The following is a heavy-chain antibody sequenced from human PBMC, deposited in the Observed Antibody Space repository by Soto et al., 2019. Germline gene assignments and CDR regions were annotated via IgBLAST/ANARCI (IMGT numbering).Heavy chain of an antibody. CDR2: INPSGGST. CDR1: GYTFTSYY. D-gene: IGHD4-17*01. V-gene: IGHV1-46*03. CDR3: ARVRPTVTNRVGGLYAFDI. Sequence: ASVKVSCKASGYTFTSYYMHWVRQAPGQGLEWMGIINPSGGSTSYAQKFQGRVTMTRDTSTSTVYMELSSLRSEDTAVYYCARVRPTVTNRVGGLYAFDIWGQGTMVTVSS. J-gene: IGHJ3*02.